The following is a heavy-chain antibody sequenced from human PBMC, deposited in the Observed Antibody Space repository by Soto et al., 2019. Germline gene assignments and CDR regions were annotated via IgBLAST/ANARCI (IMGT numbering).Heavy chain of an antibody. CDR2: IYYSGST. J-gene: IGHJ5*02. V-gene: IGHV4-31*03. D-gene: IGHD2-2*01. CDR3: ARVMPAKGVVVTAATYDNWFDP. CDR1: GGSISSGGYY. Sequence: PSETLSLTCTVSGGSISSGGYYWSWIRQHPGKGLEWIGYIYYSGSTYYNPSLKSRVTISVDTSKNQFSLKLSSVTAADTAVYYCARVMPAKGVVVTAATYDNWFDPGAREPWSPSPQ.